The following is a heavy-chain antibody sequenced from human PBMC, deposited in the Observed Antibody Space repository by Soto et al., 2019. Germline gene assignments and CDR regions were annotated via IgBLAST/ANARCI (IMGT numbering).Heavy chain of an antibody. CDR2: ISGYNGDT. J-gene: IGHJ5*02. D-gene: IGHD3-9*01. CDR1: GYTFTNFG. CDR3: ARDYDIRGEDWFDP. Sequence: QVQLVQSGGEMRKPGASVKVSCKASGYTFTNFGISWVRQAPGQGFEWVGWISGYNGDTNYAPKFRGRVIMTKDTSTTTGYMELTTLTSDDTAVYYCARDYDIRGEDWFDPWGQGTLVTVSS. V-gene: IGHV1-18*01.